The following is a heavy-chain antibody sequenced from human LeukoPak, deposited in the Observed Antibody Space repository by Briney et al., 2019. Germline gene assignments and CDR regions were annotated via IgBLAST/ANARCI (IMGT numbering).Heavy chain of an antibody. D-gene: IGHD5-18*01. CDR2: INPNSCGT. Sequence: ASVKVSCKASGYTFTGYYMHWVRQAPGQGLEWMGWINPNSCGTNYAHKFQCRVTMTRATSISTAYMELSRLRSNDTAVYYCARVRGTAINNWGQGTLVTVSS. CDR1: GYTFTGYY. V-gene: IGHV1-2*02. CDR3: ARVRGTAINN. J-gene: IGHJ4*02.